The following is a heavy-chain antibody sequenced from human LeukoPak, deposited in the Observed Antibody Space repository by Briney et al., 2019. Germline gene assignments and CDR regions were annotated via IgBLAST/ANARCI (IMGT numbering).Heavy chain of an antibody. CDR1: GGSIGSFY. D-gene: IGHD3-16*01. V-gene: IGHV4-34*01. J-gene: IGHJ3*02. CDR2: INHSGST. Sequence: SETLSLTCTVSGGSIGSFYWSWIRQPPGKGLEWIGEINHSGSTNYNPSLKSRVTISVDTSKNQFSLKLSSVTAADTAVYYCARVPLDDAFDIWGQGTMVTVSS. CDR3: ARVPLDDAFDI.